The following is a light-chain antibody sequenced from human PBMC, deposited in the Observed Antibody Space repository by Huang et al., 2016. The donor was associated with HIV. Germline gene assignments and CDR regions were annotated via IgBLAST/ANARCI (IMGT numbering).Light chain of an antibody. J-gene: IGKJ2*01. CDR1: QSVSSN. Sequence: EIVMTQSPATLSVPPGERVTLSCRASQSVSSNLAWYQQKPCQPPRLLRYCTSTRATGIPARFSGRGSGTEFTLTISSLQSEDCAVYYCQQYNNWYPYTFGQGTKLEIK. V-gene: IGKV3-15*01. CDR3: QQYNNWYPYT. CDR2: CTS.